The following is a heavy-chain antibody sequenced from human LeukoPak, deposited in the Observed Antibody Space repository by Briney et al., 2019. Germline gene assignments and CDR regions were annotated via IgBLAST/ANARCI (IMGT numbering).Heavy chain of an antibody. D-gene: IGHD6-6*01. CDR3: ARVASGSQLADAFDI. CDR2: ISSSSSTI. J-gene: IGHJ3*02. V-gene: IGHV3-48*04. Sequence: QPGGSLRLSCAASGFTFSSYSMNWVRQAPGKGLEWVSYISSSSSTIYYADSVKGRFTISRDNAKNSLYLQMNSLRAEDTAEYYCARVASGSQLADAFDIWGQGTMVTVSS. CDR1: GFTFSSYS.